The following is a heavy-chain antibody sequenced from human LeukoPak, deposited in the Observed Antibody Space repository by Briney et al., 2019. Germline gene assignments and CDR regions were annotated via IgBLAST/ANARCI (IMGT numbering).Heavy chain of an antibody. CDR2: ISYIGST. CDR1: GGSMSSHY. J-gene: IGHJ3*02. V-gene: IGHV4-59*11. Sequence: ASETLSLTCTVSGGSMSSHYWSWIRQPPGKGLEWLGYISYIGSTNYSPSLKSRVTISVDTSKNQFSLRLSSVTAADTPVYFCAGDQLALNALNIWGQGTMVTVSS. CDR3: AGDQLALNALNI. D-gene: IGHD1-1*01.